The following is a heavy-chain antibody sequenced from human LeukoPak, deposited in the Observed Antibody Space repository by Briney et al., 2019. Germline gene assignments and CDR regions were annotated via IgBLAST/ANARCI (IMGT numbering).Heavy chain of an antibody. D-gene: IGHD5-12*01. V-gene: IGHV5-51*01. CDR2: IYPRDSDT. Sequence: GAYLQISCKGSGYIFTNYWIGWVRQMPGKGLEWMGIIYPRDSDTRYSPSFQGQVTVSADKSISTAYLQWSSLEASDTAIYYCARRQYSGYDFDFWGQGTLVTVSS. CDR1: GYIFTNYW. CDR3: ARRQYSGYDFDF. J-gene: IGHJ4*02.